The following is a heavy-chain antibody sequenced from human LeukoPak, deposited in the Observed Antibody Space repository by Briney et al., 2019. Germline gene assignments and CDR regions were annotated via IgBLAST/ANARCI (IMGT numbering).Heavy chain of an antibody. D-gene: IGHD6-13*01. J-gene: IGHJ4*02. Sequence: GGSLRLSCAASEFTFSSYWMHWVRQAPGKGLVWVSHINSDGSSTSYADSVKGRFTISRDNAKNTLYLQMNSLRAEDTAVYYCARGGSSSFTYWGQGTLATVSS. CDR1: EFTFSSYW. CDR2: INSDGSST. V-gene: IGHV3-74*01. CDR3: ARGGSSSFTY.